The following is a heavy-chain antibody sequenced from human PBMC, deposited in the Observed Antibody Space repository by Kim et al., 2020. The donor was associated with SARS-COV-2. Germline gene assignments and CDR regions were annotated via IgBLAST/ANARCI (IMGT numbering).Heavy chain of an antibody. CDR1: GGTFSSYA. D-gene: IGHD1-26*01. V-gene: IGHV1-69*13. Sequence: SVKVSCKASGGTFSSYAISWVRQAPGQGLEWMGGIIPIFGTANYAQKFQGRVTITADESTSTAYMELSSLRSEDTAVYYCARGGGSYGADYYYGMDVWGQGTTVTVSS. J-gene: IGHJ6*02. CDR2: IIPIFGTA. CDR3: ARGGGSYGADYYYGMDV.